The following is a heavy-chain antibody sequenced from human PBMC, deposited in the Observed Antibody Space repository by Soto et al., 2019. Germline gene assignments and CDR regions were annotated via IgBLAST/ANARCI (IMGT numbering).Heavy chain of an antibody. Sequence: VASVKVSCKASGGTFSSYAISWVRQAPGQGLEWMGGIIPIFGTANYAQKFQGRVTITADESTSTAYMELSSLRSEDTAVYYCARGGYCSSTSCYRWLDPWGQGPLVTVSS. D-gene: IGHD2-2*01. CDR1: GGTFSSYA. V-gene: IGHV1-69*13. CDR3: ARGGYCSSTSCYRWLDP. J-gene: IGHJ5*02. CDR2: IIPIFGTA.